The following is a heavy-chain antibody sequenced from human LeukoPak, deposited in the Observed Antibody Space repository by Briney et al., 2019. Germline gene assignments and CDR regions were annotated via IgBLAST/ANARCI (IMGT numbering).Heavy chain of an antibody. Sequence: PGGSLRLSCAASGVTFSGYSMNWVRQAPGKGLEWVSAITATSLHIYYADSVKGRFTISRDNAKNSLYLQMNSLRAEDTAVYYCARESARHPLAYYYYYYMDVWGKGTTVTVSS. V-gene: IGHV3-21*01. CDR3: ARESARHPLAYYYYYYMDV. CDR2: ITATSLHI. J-gene: IGHJ6*03. CDR1: GVTFSGYS. D-gene: IGHD6-25*01.